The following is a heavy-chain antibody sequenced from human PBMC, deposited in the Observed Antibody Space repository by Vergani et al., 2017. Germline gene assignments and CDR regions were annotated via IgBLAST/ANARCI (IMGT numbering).Heavy chain of an antibody. CDR2: INPNSGGT. CDR3: ARAALRLGELSLYGY. CDR1: GYTFTGYY. V-gene: IGHV1-2*02. D-gene: IGHD3-16*02. Sequence: QVQLVQSGAEVKKPGASVKVSCKASGYTFTGYYMHWVRQAPGQGLEWMGWINPNSGGTNYAQKFQGSVTMTRDTSISTAYMELSRLRSDDTAVYYCARAALRLGELSLYGYWGQGTLVTVSS. J-gene: IGHJ4*02.